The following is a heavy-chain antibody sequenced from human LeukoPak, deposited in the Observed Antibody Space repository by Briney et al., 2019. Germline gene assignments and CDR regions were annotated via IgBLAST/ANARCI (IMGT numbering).Heavy chain of an antibody. D-gene: IGHD3-22*01. CDR2: IIPIFGTA. V-gene: IGHV1-69*13. J-gene: IGHJ4*02. CDR3: ARARQNYYDSSGYYLPPDY. Sequence: VASVTVSCKASGGTFSSYAISWVRQAPGQGLEWMGGIIPIFGTANYAQKFQGRVTITADESTSTAYMELSSLRSEDTTVYYCARARQNYYDSSGYYLPPDYWGQGTLVTVSS. CDR1: GGTFSSYA.